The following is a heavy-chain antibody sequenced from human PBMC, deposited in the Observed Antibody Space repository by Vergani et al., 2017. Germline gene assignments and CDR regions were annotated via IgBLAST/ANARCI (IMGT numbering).Heavy chain of an antibody. V-gene: IGHV4-34*01. CDR1: GGSFRGYY. D-gene: IGHD2-2*01. J-gene: IGHJ4*02. CDR3: ARGLRPIAQLLSHFDY. Sequence: QVQLQQWGAGLLKPSETLSPTCAVYGGSFRGYYWSWIPQPPGKGLEWIGEFNHSGTPNYNRSLKIRVTISVDPSKNQFSLKLSSVTAADTAVYYCARGLRPIAQLLSHFDYWGQGTLVTVSS. CDR2: FNHSGTP.